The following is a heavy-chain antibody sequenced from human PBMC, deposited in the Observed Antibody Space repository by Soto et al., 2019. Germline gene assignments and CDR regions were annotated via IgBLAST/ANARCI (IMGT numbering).Heavy chain of an antibody. J-gene: IGHJ4*02. CDR1: GYTFTSFQ. V-gene: IGHV1-8*01. Sequence: QVQLVQSGPEVKPHGASLKVSCKASGYTFTSFQINWVRQATGQGLEWMGWMDPNNGATAYAQKFQGRLTVTRDTSISTAYMELTILRSEDTAVYYCTRSGFNFHFDYWGQGALVVVSS. CDR3: TRSGFNFHFDY. D-gene: IGHD6-25*01. CDR2: MDPNNGAT.